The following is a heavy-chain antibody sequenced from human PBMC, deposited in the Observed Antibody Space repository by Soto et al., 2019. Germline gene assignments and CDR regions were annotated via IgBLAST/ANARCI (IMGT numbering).Heavy chain of an antibody. D-gene: IGHD6-13*01. V-gene: IGHV4-61*08. CDR2: VYFSGST. CDR1: GDYATGGDYY. CDR3: VASLAASGLNWLDP. J-gene: IGHJ5*02. Sequence: SETLSLTCSVSGDYATGGDYYWSWIRQPPGRGLEWIGHVYFSGSTNYTPSLKSRLTMSVDTAKNQFSLKLNSVTAADTAVYYCVASLAASGLNWLDPWGRGTLVTVSS.